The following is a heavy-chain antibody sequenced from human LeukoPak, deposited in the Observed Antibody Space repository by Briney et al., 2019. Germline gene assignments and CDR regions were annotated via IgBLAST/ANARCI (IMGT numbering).Heavy chain of an antibody. CDR3: AKDQRWESPHYLDS. CDR2: LYSAGST. D-gene: IGHD1-26*01. Sequence: GGSLRLSCAASGFIVSNNFMSWVRQAPGKGLEWVSVLYSAGSTFYVDSVKGRFTISRDNSKNTLYVQMNSLRDEDTAVYYCAKDQRWESPHYLDSWGQGTLVTVSS. V-gene: IGHV3-53*01. CDR1: GFIVSNNF. J-gene: IGHJ4*02.